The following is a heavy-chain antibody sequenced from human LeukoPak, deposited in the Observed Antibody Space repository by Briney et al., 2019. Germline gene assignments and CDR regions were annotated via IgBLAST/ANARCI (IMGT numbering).Heavy chain of an antibody. CDR1: GRTFSSYA. Sequence: SVKVSCKASGRTFSSYAISWVRQAPGQGLEWMGRIIPIFGTANYAQKFQGRVTITTDESTSTAYMELSSLRSEDTAVYYCARGRYYDSSGPFDYWGQGTLVTVSS. CDR3: ARGRYYDSSGPFDY. J-gene: IGHJ4*02. D-gene: IGHD3-22*01. V-gene: IGHV1-69*05. CDR2: IIPIFGTA.